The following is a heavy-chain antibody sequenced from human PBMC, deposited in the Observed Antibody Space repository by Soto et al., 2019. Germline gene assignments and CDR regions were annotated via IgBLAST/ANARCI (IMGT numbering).Heavy chain of an antibody. CDR1: GYTFTSYY. CDR2: INPSGGST. Sequence: VASVKVSCKASGYTFTSYYMHWVRQAPGQGLEWMGIINPSGGSTSYAQKFQGRVTMTRDTSTSTVYMELSSLRSEDTAVYYCARDKTRGDTYYYYGMDVWGQGTTVTVSS. J-gene: IGHJ6*02. V-gene: IGHV1-46*01. D-gene: IGHD3-10*01. CDR3: ARDKTRGDTYYYYGMDV.